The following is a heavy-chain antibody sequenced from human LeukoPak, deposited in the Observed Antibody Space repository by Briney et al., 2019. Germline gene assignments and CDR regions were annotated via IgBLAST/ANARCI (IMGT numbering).Heavy chain of an antibody. CDR3: AKSPSIAAAGTAFDY. Sequence: GGSLRLSCAASGFTFSSSAMSWVRQAPGKGLEWVSAISNNGGSTYYADSVKGRFTISRDNSKNTLYLQMNSLRAEDTAVYYCAKSPSIAAAGTAFDYWGQGTLVTVSS. CDR2: ISNNGGST. D-gene: IGHD6-13*01. J-gene: IGHJ4*02. CDR1: GFTFSSSA. V-gene: IGHV3-23*01.